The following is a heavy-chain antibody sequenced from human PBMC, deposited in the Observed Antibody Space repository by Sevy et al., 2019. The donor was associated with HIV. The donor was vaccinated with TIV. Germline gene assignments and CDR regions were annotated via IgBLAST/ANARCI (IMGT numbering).Heavy chain of an antibody. D-gene: IGHD3-10*01. CDR3: TLRSRGQSIFDY. J-gene: IGHJ4*02. CDR2: IKSKAQGGTI. CDR1: GFTFGDYA. Sequence: YLRLSCTTSGFTFGDYAMNWVRQTPGKGLEWVAFIKSKAQGGTIDHAASVKGRFTISRDDSKSIAYLEMNNLKIEDSAVYYCTLRSRGQSIFDYWGQGTLVTVSS. V-gene: IGHV3-49*04.